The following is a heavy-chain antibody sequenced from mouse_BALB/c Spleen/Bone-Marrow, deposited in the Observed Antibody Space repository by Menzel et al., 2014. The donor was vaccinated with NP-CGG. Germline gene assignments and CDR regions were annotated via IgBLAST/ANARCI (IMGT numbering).Heavy chain of an antibody. J-gene: IGHJ4*01. Sequence: EVQLVESGGGLVQPGGSLRLSCGTSGFTFTDYYMSWVRQPPGKALEWLGFIRNKANGYTTEYSASVKGRFTISRDNSQSILYLQMNTLRAEDSATYYCARDDYYAMDYWGQGTSVTVSS. V-gene: IGHV7-3*02. CDR1: GFTFTDYY. CDR2: IRNKANGYTT. CDR3: ARDDYYAMDY.